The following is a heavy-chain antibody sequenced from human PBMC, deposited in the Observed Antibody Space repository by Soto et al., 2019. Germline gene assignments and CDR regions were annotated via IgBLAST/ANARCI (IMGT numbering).Heavy chain of an antibody. Sequence: QVQLVQSGAEVKKPGASVKVSCKASGYTFTTYAIHWVRQAPGPRLEWMGWINAGNGITKYSQNFQGRVTITRDTSASTAYMELSSLRSEDTAVYYCARVLVKVGYDFAYWGQGTLVTVSS. CDR3: ARVLVKVGYDFAY. CDR2: INAGNGIT. D-gene: IGHD5-12*01. J-gene: IGHJ4*02. CDR1: GYTFTTYA. V-gene: IGHV1-3*01.